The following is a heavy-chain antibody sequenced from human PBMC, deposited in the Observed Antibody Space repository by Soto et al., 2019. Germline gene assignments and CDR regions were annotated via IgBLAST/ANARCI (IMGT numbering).Heavy chain of an antibody. CDR2: IYYSGST. V-gene: IGHV4-39*01. D-gene: IGHD4-4*01. Sequence: PSETLSLTCTVSGGSISSSSYYWGWIRQPPGKGLEWIGSIYYSGSTYYNPSLKSRVTISVDTSKNQFSLKLSSVTAADTAVYYCATVIMNTVTASFDYWGQGTLVTVSS. CDR1: GGSISSSSYY. J-gene: IGHJ4*02. CDR3: ATVIMNTVTASFDY.